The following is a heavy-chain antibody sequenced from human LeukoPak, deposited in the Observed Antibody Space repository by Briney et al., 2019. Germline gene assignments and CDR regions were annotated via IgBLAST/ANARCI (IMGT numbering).Heavy chain of an antibody. V-gene: IGHV1-69*13. Sequence: GASVKVSCKASGGTFSSYAISWVRQAPGHGLEWMGGIIPIFGTANYAQKFQGRVTITADESTSTAYMELSSLRSEDTAVYHCAREGPGIAVAGTVIYPYWGQGTLVTVSS. CDR2: IIPIFGTA. J-gene: IGHJ4*02. CDR1: GGTFSSYA. CDR3: AREGPGIAVAGTVIYPY. D-gene: IGHD6-19*01.